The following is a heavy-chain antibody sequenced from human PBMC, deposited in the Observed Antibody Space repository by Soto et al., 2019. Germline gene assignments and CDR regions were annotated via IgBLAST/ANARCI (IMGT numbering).Heavy chain of an antibody. D-gene: IGHD2-21*01. V-gene: IGHV4-34*01. CDR3: ARGGISHWAYFYYMDV. CDR1: GGSFSGYY. Sequence: SETLSLTCAVYGGSFSGYYWSWIRQPPGKGLEWIGEINHSGSTNYNPSLKSRVTMSVDTSKNQFSLTLNSVAAADTATYYCARGGISHWAYFYYMDVWDRGTTVTVSS. CDR2: INHSGST. J-gene: IGHJ6*03.